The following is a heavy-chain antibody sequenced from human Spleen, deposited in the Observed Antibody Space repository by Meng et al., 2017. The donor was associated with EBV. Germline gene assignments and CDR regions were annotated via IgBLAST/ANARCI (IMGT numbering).Heavy chain of an antibody. CDR3: ARGSSSGWYYEYFQH. CDR1: GESLSGYY. D-gene: IGHD6-19*01. Sequence: VRLSQWGAGLLKPSEPLALTCAVYGESLSGYYRSWIRQPPGKGLEWIGQINHSGSTNYNPSLKSRVTISVDTSKNHFSLTLSSVTAADTAVYYCARGSSSGWYYEYFQHWGQGTLVTVSS. V-gene: IGHV4-34*01. CDR2: INHSGST. J-gene: IGHJ1*01.